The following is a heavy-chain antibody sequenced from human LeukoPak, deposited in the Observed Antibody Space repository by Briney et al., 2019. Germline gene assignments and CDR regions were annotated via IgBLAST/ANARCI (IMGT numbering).Heavy chain of an antibody. D-gene: IGHD2-2*01. CDR2: IGGGTFST. CDR1: GFTFSNYA. V-gene: IGHV3-23*01. J-gene: IGHJ4*02. Sequence: GGSLRLSCAASGFTFSNYAMSWVRQAPGKGLEWVSTIGGGTFSTNYADSVKGRFTISRDNSKNTLYLQMNSLRAEDTALYYCAKDTFLPALHFGYWGQGTPVTVSS. CDR3: AKDTFLPALHFGY.